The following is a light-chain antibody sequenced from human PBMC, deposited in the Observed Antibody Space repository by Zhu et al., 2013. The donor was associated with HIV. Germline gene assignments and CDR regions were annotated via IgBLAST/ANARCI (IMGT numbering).Light chain of an antibody. V-gene: IGKV3-15*01. CDR2: DAS. CDR1: QSVGSN. Sequence: EIVMTQSPATLSVSPGERATLSCRASQSVGSNLAWYQQKPGQAPRLLIYDASTRATGIPARFSGSGSETEFTLTISRLAPEDFAVYYCQQYHSSPLTFGGGTKVEIK. CDR3: QQYHSSPLT. J-gene: IGKJ4*01.